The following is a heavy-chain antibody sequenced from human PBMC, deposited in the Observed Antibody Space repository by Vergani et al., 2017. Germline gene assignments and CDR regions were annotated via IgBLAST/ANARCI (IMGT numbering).Heavy chain of an antibody. Sequence: QVQLVQSGAEVKKPGSSVKVSCKASGGTFSSYAISWVRQAPGQGLEWMGGIIPIFGTANYAQKFQVRVTITADESQSTAYMELSSLRSEDTAVYYCARVLDYVVYRGAFDIWGQGTMVTVSS. V-gene: IGHV1-69*01. D-gene: IGHD4-17*01. CDR3: ARVLDYVVYRGAFDI. J-gene: IGHJ3*02. CDR1: GGTFSSYA. CDR2: IIPIFGTA.